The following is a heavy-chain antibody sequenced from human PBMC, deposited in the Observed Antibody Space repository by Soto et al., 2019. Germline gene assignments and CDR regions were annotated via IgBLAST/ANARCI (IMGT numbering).Heavy chain of an antibody. Sequence: VQLVESGGGLVKPGGSLRLSCAASGFTFSSYWMSWVRQAPGKGLEWVANIKQDGSEKYYVDSVKGRFTISRDNAKNSLYLQMNSLRAEDTAVYYCASSYYDSSGYPRDYWGQGTLVTVSS. CDR3: ASSYYDSSGYPRDY. CDR1: GFTFSSYW. J-gene: IGHJ4*02. D-gene: IGHD3-22*01. V-gene: IGHV3-7*01. CDR2: IKQDGSEK.